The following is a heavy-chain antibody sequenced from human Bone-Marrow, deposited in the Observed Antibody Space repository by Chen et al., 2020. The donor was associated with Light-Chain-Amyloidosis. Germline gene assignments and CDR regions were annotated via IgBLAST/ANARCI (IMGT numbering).Heavy chain of an antibody. V-gene: IGHV1-69*06. Sequence: QVQLVQSGAEVKKPGSSVKVSCKASVGTFSSYAISWVRQAPGQGLEWMGGIIPIFGTANYAQKFQGRVTSTADKSTSTAYMELSSLRSEDTAVYYCARDQNEYYYDSSGTYDYWGQGTLVTVSS. CDR3: ARDQNEYYYDSSGTYDY. D-gene: IGHD3-22*01. J-gene: IGHJ4*02. CDR2: IIPIFGTA. CDR1: VGTFSSYA.